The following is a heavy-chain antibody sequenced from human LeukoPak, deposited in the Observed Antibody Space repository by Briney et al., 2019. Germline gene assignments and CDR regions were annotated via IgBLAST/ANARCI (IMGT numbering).Heavy chain of an antibody. Sequence: SETLSLTCTVSGGSISSYYWSWIRQPPGKGLEWIGYIYHSGSTYYNPSLKSRVTISVDRSKNQFSLKLSSVTAADTAVYYCARGTMGDYALDYWGQGTLVTVSS. J-gene: IGHJ4*02. V-gene: IGHV4-59*12. D-gene: IGHD4-17*01. CDR3: ARGTMGDYALDY. CDR2: IYHSGST. CDR1: GGSISSYY.